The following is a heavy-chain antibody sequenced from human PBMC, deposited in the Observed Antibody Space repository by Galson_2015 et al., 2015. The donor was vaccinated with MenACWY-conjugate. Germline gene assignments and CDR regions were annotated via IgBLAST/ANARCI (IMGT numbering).Heavy chain of an antibody. V-gene: IGHV2-5*02. Sequence: PALVKPTQTLTLTCTFSGFSLTTTGVGVGWIRQPPGKALEWLALIYWDDDQRVSPSLKSRLTITKDTSKNQVVLTMTNVDPVETSTYYCAHRNVDMLTGYYWCDASDICGQGTMVTVAS. CDR3: AHRNVDMLTGYYWCDASDI. D-gene: IGHD3-9*01. CDR2: IYWDDDQ. J-gene: IGHJ3*02. CDR1: GFSLTTTGVG.